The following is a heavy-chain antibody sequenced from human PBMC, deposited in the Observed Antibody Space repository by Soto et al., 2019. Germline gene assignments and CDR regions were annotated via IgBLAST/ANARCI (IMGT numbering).Heavy chain of an antibody. J-gene: IGHJ4*02. CDR1: GGTFSSYA. CDR2: IIPIFGTA. D-gene: IGHD3-9*01. CDR3: ARECRPGDFDVVCSAYFDY. Sequence: ASVKVSCKASGGTFSSYAISWVRQAPGQGLEWMGGIIPIFGTANYAQKFQGRVTITADESTSTAYMELSSLRSEDTAVYYCARECRPGDFDVVCSAYFDYWGQGTLVTVSS. V-gene: IGHV1-69*13.